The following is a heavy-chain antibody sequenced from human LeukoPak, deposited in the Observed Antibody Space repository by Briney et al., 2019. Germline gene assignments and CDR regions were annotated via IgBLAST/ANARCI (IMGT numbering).Heavy chain of an antibody. CDR1: DGSISSHY. D-gene: IGHD3-3*01. CDR2: IYSGGNT. V-gene: IGHV4-39*01. J-gene: IGHJ4*02. Sequence: SETLSLTCTVSDGSISSHYWSWIRQPPGTGLEWIGSIYSGGNTYYNPSLKSRVTISVDASKNQCSLRLSSVTAADTAVYFCGRYDHPVITPIDFWGQGTLVTVSS. CDR3: GRYDHPVITPIDF.